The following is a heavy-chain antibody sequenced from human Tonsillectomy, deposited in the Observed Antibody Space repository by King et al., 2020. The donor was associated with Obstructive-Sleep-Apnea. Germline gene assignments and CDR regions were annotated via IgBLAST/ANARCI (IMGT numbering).Heavy chain of an antibody. CDR1: VYSISSGYY. Sequence: QLQESGPGLVKPSETLSLTCTVSVYSISSGYYWGWIRQPPGKGLEWIGSIYHSGSTYYNPSLKSRVTISVDTSKNQFSLKLSSVTAADTAVYYCARSEDLAPVYYFDYWGQGTLVTVSS. V-gene: IGHV4-38-2*02. CDR2: IYHSGST. CDR3: ARSEDLAPVYYFDY. D-gene: IGHD2-15*01. J-gene: IGHJ4*02.